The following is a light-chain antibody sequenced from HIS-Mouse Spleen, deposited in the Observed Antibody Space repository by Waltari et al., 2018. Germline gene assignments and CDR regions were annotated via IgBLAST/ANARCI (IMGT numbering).Light chain of an antibody. CDR3: QQYYSYPYT. CDR1: QGISSY. V-gene: IGKV1-8*01. Sequence: AIRMTQSPSSFSASTGDRVTINCRASQGISSYLAWYQQKPGKAPKLLIYAASTLQSGVPSRFSGSGSGTDFTLSISCLQSEDFATYYCQQYYSYPYTFGQGTKLEIK. CDR2: AAS. J-gene: IGKJ2*01.